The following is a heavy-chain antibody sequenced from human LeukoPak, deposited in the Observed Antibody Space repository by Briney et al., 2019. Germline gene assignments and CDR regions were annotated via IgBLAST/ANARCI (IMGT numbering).Heavy chain of an antibody. J-gene: IGHJ4*02. CDR2: INPNSGGT. Sequence: ASVKVSCKASGYTFTGYYMHWVRQAPGQGLEWMGWINPNSGGTNYAQRFQGRVTMTRDTSISTAYMELSRLRSDDTAVYYCARGNPSLIVVAGAADYWGQGTLVTVSS. D-gene: IGHD2/OR15-2a*01. CDR1: GYTFTGYY. CDR3: ARGNPSLIVVAGAADY. V-gene: IGHV1-2*02.